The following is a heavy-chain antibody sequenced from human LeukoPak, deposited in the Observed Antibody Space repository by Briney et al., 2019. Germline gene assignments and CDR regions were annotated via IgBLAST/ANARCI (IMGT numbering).Heavy chain of an antibody. CDR3: ARVEEAAAPYYFDY. CDR1: GGSISSYY. V-gene: IGHV4-59*08. J-gene: IGHJ4*02. Sequence: PSETLSLTCTVSGGSISSYYWSWIRQPPGKGLEYIGHVYYSGSTDYNPSLKSRLAISVDNSMNQFSLKLSSVSAADTAVYYCARVEEAAAPYYFDYWGQGTLVTVSS. D-gene: IGHD2-15*01. CDR2: VYYSGST.